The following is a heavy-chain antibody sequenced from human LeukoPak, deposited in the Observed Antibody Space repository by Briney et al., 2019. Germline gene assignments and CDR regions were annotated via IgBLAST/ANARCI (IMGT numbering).Heavy chain of an antibody. Sequence: SETLSLTCAVSGGSISSSNWWSWVRQPPGKGLEWIGEIYHSGSTNYNPSLKSRVTISVDKSKNQFSLKLSSVTAADTAVYYCASHGWSGYYGNGIDYWGQGTLVTVSS. CDR1: GGSISSSNW. J-gene: IGHJ4*02. D-gene: IGHD3-3*01. CDR3: ASHGWSGYYGNGIDY. V-gene: IGHV4-4*02. CDR2: IYHSGST.